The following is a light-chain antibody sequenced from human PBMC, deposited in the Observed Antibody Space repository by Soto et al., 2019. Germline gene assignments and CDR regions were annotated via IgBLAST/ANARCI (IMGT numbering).Light chain of an antibody. CDR2: DAS. J-gene: IGKJ1*01. V-gene: IGKV1-5*01. Sequence: DIQMTQSPSSLSASEGERVTITFRASQSISSWLAWYQQKPGKAPKLLIYDASSLESGVPSRFSGSGSGTEFTLTISSLQPDDFATYYCQQYNSYLWTFGQGTKVDI. CDR1: QSISSW. CDR3: QQYNSYLWT.